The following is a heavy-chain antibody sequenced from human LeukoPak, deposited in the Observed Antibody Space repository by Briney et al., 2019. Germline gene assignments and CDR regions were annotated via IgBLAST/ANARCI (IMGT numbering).Heavy chain of an antibody. D-gene: IGHD3-9*01. CDR3: ARVGPGGILTGYGYYYYYGMDV. J-gene: IGHJ6*02. V-gene: IGHV1-69*06. Sequence: SVEVSCKASGGTFSSYAISWVRQAPGQGLEWMGGIIPIFGTANYAQKFQGRVTITADKSTSTAYMELSSLRSEDTAVYYCARVGPGGILTGYGYYYYYGMDVWGQGTTVTVSS. CDR1: GGTFSSYA. CDR2: IIPIFGTA.